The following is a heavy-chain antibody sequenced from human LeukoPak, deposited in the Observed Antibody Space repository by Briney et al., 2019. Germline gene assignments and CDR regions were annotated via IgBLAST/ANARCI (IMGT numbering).Heavy chain of an antibody. CDR1: GGSISSYY. Sequence: SETLPLTCTVSGGSISSYYWSWIRQPAGKGLEWIGRIYTSGSTNYNPSLKSRVTISVDKSKNQFSLKLSSVTAADTAVYYCARGVVPAGTYYYYYMDVWGKGTTVTVSS. CDR3: ARGVVPAGTYYYYYMDV. V-gene: IGHV4-4*07. D-gene: IGHD2-2*01. CDR2: IYTSGST. J-gene: IGHJ6*03.